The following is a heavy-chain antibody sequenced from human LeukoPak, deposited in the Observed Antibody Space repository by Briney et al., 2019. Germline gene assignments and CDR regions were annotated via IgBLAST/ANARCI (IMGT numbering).Heavy chain of an antibody. D-gene: IGHD1/OR15-1a*01. CDR3: ARDGYGNNYMEV. J-gene: IGHJ6*03. CDR1: GFSVSSNF. Sequence: PGGSLRLSCAASGFSVSSNFMSWVRQAPGKGLEWVSVIYSGGTTYYADSVKGRFTISRDNSKNTLSLQMNNLRAEDTAVYYCARDGYGNNYMEVWGKGTTVTVSS. V-gene: IGHV3-53*01. CDR2: IYSGGTT.